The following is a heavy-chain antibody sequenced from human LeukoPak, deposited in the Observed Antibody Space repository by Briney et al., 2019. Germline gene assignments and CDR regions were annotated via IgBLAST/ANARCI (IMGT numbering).Heavy chain of an antibody. V-gene: IGHV1-24*01. D-gene: IGHD3-22*01. Sequence: GSVKVSCKVSGYTLTELSMYWVRQAPGKGLEWMGGFDPEDGETIYAQKFQGRVTMTEDTSTDTAYMELSSLRSEDTAVYYCASARTDYSSGYYRYYFDYWGQGTLVTVSS. CDR2: FDPEDGET. CDR3: ASARTDYSSGYYRYYFDY. CDR1: GYTLTELS. J-gene: IGHJ4*02.